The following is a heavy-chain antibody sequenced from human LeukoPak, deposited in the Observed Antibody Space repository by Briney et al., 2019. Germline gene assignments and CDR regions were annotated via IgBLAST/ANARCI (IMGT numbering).Heavy chain of an antibody. V-gene: IGHV4-59*08. CDR1: GGYISRSY. Sequence: SETLSLTCTVSGGYISRSYWSWTGQPPGKGREWIGNIYYSGSTNYNASLKSRVTISIETSKKQFSLKLSSATAADTAVYYCARRGVVLPNFFDPWGQGTLVTVSS. J-gene: IGHJ5*02. CDR2: IYYSGST. CDR3: ARRGVVLPNFFDP. D-gene: IGHD2-15*01.